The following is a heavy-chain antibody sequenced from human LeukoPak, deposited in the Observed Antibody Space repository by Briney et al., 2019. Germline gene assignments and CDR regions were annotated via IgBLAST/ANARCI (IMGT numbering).Heavy chain of an antibody. Sequence: ASVKVSCKASGDTFSNYAISWVRQAPGQGLEWMGGIIPIFGTAKYAQKFQGRVTITADTSTSTAYMELSSLRSEDTAVYYCARAGWLQYYYFDYWGQGTLVTVSS. D-gene: IGHD5-24*01. V-gene: IGHV1-69*06. CDR2: IIPIFGTA. CDR3: ARAGWLQYYYFDY. CDR1: GDTFSNYA. J-gene: IGHJ4*02.